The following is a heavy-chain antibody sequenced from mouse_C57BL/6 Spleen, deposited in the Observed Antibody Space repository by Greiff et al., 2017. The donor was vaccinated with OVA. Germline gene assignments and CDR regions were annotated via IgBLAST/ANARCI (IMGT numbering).Heavy chain of an antibody. CDR2: IDPSDSYT. CDR1: GYTFTSYW. V-gene: IGHV1-69*02. Sequence: QVQLQQPGAELVKPGASVKLSCKASGYTFTSYWMHWVKQRPGQGLEWIGEIDPSDSYTNYNQKFKGKATLTVDKSSSTAYMQLSSLTSEDSAVYYCARANDGYCAGFAYWGKGTTVTVSA. CDR3: ARANDGYCAGFAY. J-gene: IGHJ3*01. D-gene: IGHD2-3*01.